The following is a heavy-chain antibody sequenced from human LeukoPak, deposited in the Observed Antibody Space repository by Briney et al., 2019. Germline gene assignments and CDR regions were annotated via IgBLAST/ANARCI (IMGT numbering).Heavy chain of an antibody. CDR3: ARDAYTYGMVFDY. V-gene: IGHV3-48*03. CDR2: ISNNGGTI. J-gene: IGHJ4*02. D-gene: IGHD5-18*01. CDR1: GFTFSGYE. Sequence: GGSLRLSCAASGFTFSGYEMNWVHQAPGKGLEWVSYISNNGGTISYADSVKGRFTISRDNAKNSLFLQMNSLRAEDTAVYYCARDAYTYGMVFDYWGQGTLVTVSS.